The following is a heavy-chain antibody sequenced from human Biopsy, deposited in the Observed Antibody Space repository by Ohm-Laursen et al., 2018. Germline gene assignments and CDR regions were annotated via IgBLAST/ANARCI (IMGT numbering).Heavy chain of an antibody. J-gene: IGHJ4*02. D-gene: IGHD1-1*01. CDR3: AKRGVERGRPLAY. Sequence: ASVKASCPTSGATFSSFGISWVRQAPGQGLEWMGEINSMFGTTNYAQTFQGRVTITADESTSTAYMEVSSLRSEDTAVYYCAKRGVERGRPLAYWGQGTLVTVSS. CDR2: INSMFGTT. V-gene: IGHV1-69*13. CDR1: GATFSSFG.